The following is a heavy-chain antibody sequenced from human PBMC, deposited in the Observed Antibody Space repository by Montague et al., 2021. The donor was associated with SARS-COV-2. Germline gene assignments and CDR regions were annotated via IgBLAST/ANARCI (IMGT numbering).Heavy chain of an antibody. J-gene: IGHJ6*02. CDR3: ARSRGNLQWPFYYYYGMDG. CDR2: IYHSGST. D-gene: IGHD6-19*01. Sequence: SETLSLTCAVSGDSISSSNWWSWVRQPPGKGLEWIGEIYHSGSTNYNPSLKSRVTISVDKSKTQFSLKLSSVTAADTAVYYCARSRGNLQWPFYYYYGMDGLGQGTPVTVSS. CDR1: GDSISSSNW. V-gene: IGHV4-4*02.